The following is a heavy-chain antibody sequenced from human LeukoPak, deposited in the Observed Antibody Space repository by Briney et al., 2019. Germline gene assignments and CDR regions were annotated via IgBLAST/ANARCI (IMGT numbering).Heavy chain of an antibody. J-gene: IGHJ6*03. Sequence: GGSLRLSCVASGFTFSSYGMHWVRRAPGKGLEWVAFVRYDGSNKYCLDSVKGQFTISRDNSKNTLYLQMNSLRPEDTAAYCCAKEVDPAIGYYYYMDVCGKGTTVTVSS. V-gene: IGHV3-30*02. CDR2: VRYDGSNK. CDR1: GFTFSSYG. CDR3: AKEVDPAIGYYYYMDV. D-gene: IGHD5-24*01.